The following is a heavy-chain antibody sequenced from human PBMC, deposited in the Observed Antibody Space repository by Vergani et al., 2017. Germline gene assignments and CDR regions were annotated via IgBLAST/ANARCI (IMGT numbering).Heavy chain of an antibody. J-gene: IGHJ6*03. Sequence: QVQLQESGPGLVKPSQTLSLTCTVSGGSISSGGYYWSWIRQHPGNGLEWIGYIYYSGSTYYNPSLKSRVTISVDTSKNQFSLKLSSVTAADTAVYYCASSRMTYYYYYMDVWGKGTTVTVYS. CDR1: GGSISSGGYY. CDR3: ASSRMTYYYYYMDV. CDR2: IYYSGST. V-gene: IGHV4-31*03. D-gene: IGHD2-15*01.